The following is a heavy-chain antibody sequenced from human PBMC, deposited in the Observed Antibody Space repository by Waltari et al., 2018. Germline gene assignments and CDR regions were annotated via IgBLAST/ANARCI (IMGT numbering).Heavy chain of an antibody. CDR1: GGSISSHY. J-gene: IGHJ4*02. Sequence: QVQLQESGPGLVKPSETLSLTCTVSGGSISSHYWSWIRQPPGKGLEWIGYIYYSGSTNYNPSLKSRVTISVDTSKNQFSLKLSSVTAADTAVYYCARDSLGVNGGVWGQGTLVTVSS. V-gene: IGHV4-59*11. CDR3: ARDSLGVNGGV. D-gene: IGHD3-16*01. CDR2: IYYSGST.